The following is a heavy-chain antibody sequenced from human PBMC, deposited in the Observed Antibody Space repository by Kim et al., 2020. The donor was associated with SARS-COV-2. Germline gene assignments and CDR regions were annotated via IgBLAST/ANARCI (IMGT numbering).Heavy chain of an antibody. J-gene: IGHJ4*02. V-gene: IGHV3-43*01. CDR3: AKGLIGSSCY. CDR2: RT. Sequence: RTYYADAGKGRFTISRDNSKNSLYLQMNSLRTEDTALYYCAKGLIGSSCYWGQGTLVTVSS. D-gene: IGHD3-16*01.